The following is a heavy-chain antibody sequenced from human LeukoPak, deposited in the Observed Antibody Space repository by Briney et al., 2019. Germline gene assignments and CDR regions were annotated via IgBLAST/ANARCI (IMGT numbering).Heavy chain of an antibody. Sequence: AASVKVSCKASGYTFTSYYMHRVRQAPGQGLEWMGIINPSGGSTSYAQKFQGRVTMTRDTSTSTVYMELSSLRSEDTAVYYCARAVAGTGEIDYWGQGTLVTVSS. CDR3: ARAVAGTGEIDY. J-gene: IGHJ4*02. V-gene: IGHV1-46*01. CDR2: INPSGGST. D-gene: IGHD6-19*01. CDR1: GYTFTSYY.